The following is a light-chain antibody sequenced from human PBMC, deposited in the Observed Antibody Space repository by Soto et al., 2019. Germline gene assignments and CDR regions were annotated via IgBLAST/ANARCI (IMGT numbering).Light chain of an antibody. V-gene: IGKV3-15*01. J-gene: IGKJ5*01. CDR2: GAS. CDR3: QQYYSWPRT. Sequence: TQSPSTLSVSPGERSTLSCRASQDIHTNLASYQQKPGQAPRFLFYGASTRDSGLPARFSGTGSGTEFTLTINSLQAEDSAAYYCQQYYSWPRTFGQGTRLEIK. CDR1: QDIHTN.